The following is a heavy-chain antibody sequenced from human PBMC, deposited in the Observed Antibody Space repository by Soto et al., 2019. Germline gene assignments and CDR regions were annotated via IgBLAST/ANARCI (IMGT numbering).Heavy chain of an antibody. CDR2: INPKSGGT. CDR3: ARGGTFAYDTSGYSVY. J-gene: IGHJ4*02. Sequence: QVHLVQSVAEVKKPGASVKVSCKTSGYTFSAYYMHWVRQAPGQGLEWMGWINPKSGGTLYAQKFQGRVTMTRDTSISTAYMELSRLRSDDTAVYYCARGGTFAYDTSGYSVYWGQGTLVTVSS. CDR1: GYTFSAYY. V-gene: IGHV1-2*02. D-gene: IGHD3-22*01.